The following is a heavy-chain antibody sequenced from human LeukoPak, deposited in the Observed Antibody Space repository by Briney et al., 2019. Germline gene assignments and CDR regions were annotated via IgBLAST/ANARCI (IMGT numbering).Heavy chain of an antibody. J-gene: IGHJ4*02. V-gene: IGHV3-23*01. D-gene: IGHD2-15*01. CDR1: GFTFTTYA. Sequence: GGSVRLSCAASGFTFTTYAMSWVRQAPGKGLEWVSGISGSGGSTYHADSVKGRFTISRDNSKNTVYLQMNSLRAEDTAVYYCAKDAPEYCSGDSCYPDYWGQGTLVTVPS. CDR3: AKDAPEYCSGDSCYPDY. CDR2: ISGSGGST.